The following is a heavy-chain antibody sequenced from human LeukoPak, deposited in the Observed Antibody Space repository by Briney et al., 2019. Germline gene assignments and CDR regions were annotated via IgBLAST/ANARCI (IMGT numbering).Heavy chain of an antibody. J-gene: IGHJ3*02. CDR1: GFTFSSYG. Sequence: PGRSLRLSCAASGFTFSSYGMHWVRQAPGKGLEWVAVISYDGSNKYYADSVKGRSTISRDNSKNTLYLQMNSLRAEDTAVYYCATAGDDAFDIWGQGTMVTVSS. CDR3: ATAGDDAFDI. V-gene: IGHV3-30*03. D-gene: IGHD3-16*01. CDR2: ISYDGSNK.